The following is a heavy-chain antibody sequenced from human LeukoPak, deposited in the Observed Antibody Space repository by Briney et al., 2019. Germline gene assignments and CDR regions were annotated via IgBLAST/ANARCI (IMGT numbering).Heavy chain of an antibody. V-gene: IGHV3-23*01. CDR1: GFTFSTYG. Sequence: GGSLRLSCAASGFTFSTYGMSWVRQAPGKGLEWVSAISGSGSSTYYADSVKGRFTISRDNSKNTLYLQMNSLRVEDTAVYYCAKGRVRQFDPFDYWGQGTLVTVSS. D-gene: IGHD1-1*01. J-gene: IGHJ4*02. CDR3: AKGRVRQFDPFDY. CDR2: ISGSGSST.